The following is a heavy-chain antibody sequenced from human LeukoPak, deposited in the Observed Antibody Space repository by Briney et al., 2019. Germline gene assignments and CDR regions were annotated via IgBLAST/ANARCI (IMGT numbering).Heavy chain of an antibody. J-gene: IGHJ6*02. CDR3: ARGGVPAANYYYYGMDV. Sequence: SETLSLTCTVSGGSISSYYWSWIRQPAGKGLEWIGRIYTSGSTNYNPSLKSRVTMSVDTSKNQFSLKLSSGTAADTAVYYCARGGVPAANYYYYGMDVWGQGTTVTVSS. D-gene: IGHD2-2*01. CDR2: IYTSGST. CDR1: GGSISSYY. V-gene: IGHV4-4*07.